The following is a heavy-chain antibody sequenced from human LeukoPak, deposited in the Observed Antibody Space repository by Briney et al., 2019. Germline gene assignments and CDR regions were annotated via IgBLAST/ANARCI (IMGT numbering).Heavy chain of an antibody. CDR2: IYYSGST. Sequence: SETLSLTCTVSGGSISSYYWSWIRQPPGKGLEWIGYIYYSGSTNYNPSLKSRVTISVDTSKNQFSLKLSSVTAADTAVYYCARGRGYCSSTSCYAVWFDPWGQGTLVTVSS. CDR3: ARGRGYCSSTSCYAVWFDP. CDR1: GGSISSYY. V-gene: IGHV4-59*01. D-gene: IGHD2-2*01. J-gene: IGHJ5*02.